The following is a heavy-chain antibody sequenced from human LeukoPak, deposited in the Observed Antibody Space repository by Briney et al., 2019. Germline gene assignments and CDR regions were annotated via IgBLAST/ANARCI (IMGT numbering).Heavy chain of an antibody. V-gene: IGHV4-59*01. D-gene: IGHD2-21*01. J-gene: IGHJ6*02. CDR3: ARLRPLEGDYYYNVMDV. CDR2: IYYSGSP. Sequence: SETLSLTCTVSGGSISSCYWSWIRQPPGKGLEWIGYIYYSGSPNYNPSLKSRVTISVDTSKNQFSLNLNSVTAADTAVYYCARLRPLEGDYYYNVMDVWGQGTTVTVSS. CDR1: GGSISSCY.